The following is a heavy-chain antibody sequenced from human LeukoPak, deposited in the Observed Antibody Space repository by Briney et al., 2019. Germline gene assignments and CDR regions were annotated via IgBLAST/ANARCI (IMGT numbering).Heavy chain of an antibody. Sequence: PGGSLRLSCAASGFTLSSYAMHWVRQAPGKGLEWVAVISYDGSRKYYADSVKGRFTISRDNSKNTLYLQMNSLRAEDTAVYYCARDKTIFGVASYYYYGMDVWGQGTTVTVSS. CDR2: ISYDGSRK. D-gene: IGHD3-3*01. V-gene: IGHV3-30-3*01. CDR1: GFTLSSYA. J-gene: IGHJ6*02. CDR3: ARDKTIFGVASYYYYGMDV.